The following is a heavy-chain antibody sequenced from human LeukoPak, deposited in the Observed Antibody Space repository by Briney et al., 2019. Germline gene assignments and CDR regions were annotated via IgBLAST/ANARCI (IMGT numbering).Heavy chain of an antibody. CDR3: AKAGCSSTSCYIAY. CDR2: ISWNSGSI. D-gene: IGHD2-2*02. V-gene: IGHV3-9*03. J-gene: IGHJ4*02. CDR1: GFTFSSYA. Sequence: GGSLRLSCAASGFTFSSYAMSWVRRAPGKGLEWVSGISWNSGSIGYADSVKGRFTISRDNAKNSLYLQMNSLRAEDMALYYCAKAGCSSTSCYIAYWGQGTLVTVSS.